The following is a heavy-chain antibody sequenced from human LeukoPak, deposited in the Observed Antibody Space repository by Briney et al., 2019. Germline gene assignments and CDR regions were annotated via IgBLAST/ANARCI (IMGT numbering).Heavy chain of an antibody. CDR2: ITPVIDST. CDR1: GGTFRSHI. V-gene: IGHV1-69*08. CDR3: TRVNLRGSQYNWFDP. J-gene: IGHJ5*02. Sequence: ASVRVSCKTYGGTFRSHIFSWVRQAPGQGLEWMGKITPVIDSTKYSQKFRDRLTITGDSLTVTSYMELSNLTPEDTALYYCTRVNLRGSQYNWFDPWGQGTLVIVSS. D-gene: IGHD1-26*01.